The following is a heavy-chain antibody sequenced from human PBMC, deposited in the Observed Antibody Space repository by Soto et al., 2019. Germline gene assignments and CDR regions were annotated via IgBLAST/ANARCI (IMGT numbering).Heavy chain of an antibody. D-gene: IGHD6-19*01. CDR1: GFTFSSSA. Sequence: SVKVSCKASGFTFSSSAVQWVRQARGQPLEWIGWIVLGNGNTNYAQKFQQRVTITRDMSTSTAYMEVRSLTSEDTAVYYCATRVGNIGWYWLDTWGQGTLVTVSS. V-gene: IGHV1-58*01. J-gene: IGHJ5*02. CDR3: ATRVGNIGWYWLDT. CDR2: IVLGNGNT.